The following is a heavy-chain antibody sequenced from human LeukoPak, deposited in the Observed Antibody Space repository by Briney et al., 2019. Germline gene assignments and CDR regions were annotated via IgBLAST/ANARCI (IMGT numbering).Heavy chain of an antibody. CDR2: INPSGGST. J-gene: IGHJ4*02. Sequence: ASVKVSCKASGYTFTSYYMHWVRQAPGQGLEWMGIINPSGGSTSYAQKFQGRVTMTRDTSTSTVYMELSSLRSDDTAVYYCAREWTYTSMGIVATSSDYWGQGTLVTVSS. CDR1: GYTFTSYY. D-gene: IGHD5-12*01. V-gene: IGHV1-46*01. CDR3: AREWTYTSMGIVATSSDY.